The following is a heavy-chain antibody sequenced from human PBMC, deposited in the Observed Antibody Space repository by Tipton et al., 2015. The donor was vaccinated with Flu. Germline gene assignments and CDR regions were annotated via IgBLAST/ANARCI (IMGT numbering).Heavy chain of an antibody. Sequence: TLSLTCTVSGGPISSYYWTWIRQSPGKGLEWIGDVYYSGITDYNPSLESRVSISLDKSKNQFPLNLNSVTGADTAVYFCARGWHYGSGNFWGTNRIFLYGVDVWGPGTTVTVSS. D-gene: IGHD3-10*01. CDR2: VYYSGIT. V-gene: IGHV4-59*01. J-gene: IGHJ6*02. CDR3: ARGWHYGSGNFWGTNRIFLYGVDV. CDR1: GGPISSYY.